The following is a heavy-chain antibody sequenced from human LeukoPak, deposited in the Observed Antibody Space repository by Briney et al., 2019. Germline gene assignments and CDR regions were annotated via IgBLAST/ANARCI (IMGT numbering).Heavy chain of an antibody. CDR2: IWYDGSNK. J-gene: IGHJ6*02. CDR1: GFTFSSYG. V-gene: IGHV3-33*01. Sequence: PGGSLRLSCAASGFTFSSYGMPWVRQAQGKGLEWVAVIWYDGSNKYYADSVKGRFTISRDNSKNTLYLQMNSLRAEGTAVYYCARTKAVAGADYYYVMDVWGQGTTVTVSS. CDR3: ARTKAVAGADYYYVMDV. D-gene: IGHD6-19*01.